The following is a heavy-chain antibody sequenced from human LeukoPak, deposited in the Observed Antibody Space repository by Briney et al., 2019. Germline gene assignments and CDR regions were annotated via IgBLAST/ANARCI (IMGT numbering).Heavy chain of an antibody. CDR1: GFTFSSYA. V-gene: IGHV3-23*01. D-gene: IGHD3-3*01. Sequence: GGSLRLSCAASGFTFSSYAMSWVRQAPGKGLEWVSSISGSGGASYYADSVKGRFTISRDNSKNTLYLQMNSLRAEDTAIYYCAKASTIFRFDYWGQGTPVTVSS. CDR2: ISGSGGAS. CDR3: AKASTIFRFDY. J-gene: IGHJ4*02.